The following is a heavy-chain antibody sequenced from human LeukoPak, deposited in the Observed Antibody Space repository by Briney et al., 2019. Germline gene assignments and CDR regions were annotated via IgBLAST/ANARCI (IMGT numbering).Heavy chain of an antibody. V-gene: IGHV3-23*01. CDR2: ISGSGGST. CDR1: GFTLSDYG. Sequence: GGSLRLSCAVSGFTLSDYGMSWVRQAPGKGLEWVSAISGSGGSTYYADSVKGRFTISRANSKNTLYLQMKSLRADNTAVYYCAKVPVATITGWFDPWGQGTLVTVSS. D-gene: IGHD4-23*01. CDR3: AKVPVATITGWFDP. J-gene: IGHJ5*02.